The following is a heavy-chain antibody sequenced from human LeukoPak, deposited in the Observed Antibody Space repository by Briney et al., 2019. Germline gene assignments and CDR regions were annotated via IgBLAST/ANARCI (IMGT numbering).Heavy chain of an antibody. Sequence: PSETLCLTCTVSGGSISSGSYYWGWIRQPAGKGLEWIGRIYTSGSTNYNPSLKSRVTISVDTSKNQFSLKLSAVTAADTAVYYCARGQSRWLQLKYFDYWGQGTLVTVSS. V-gene: IGHV4-61*02. CDR2: IYTSGST. CDR1: GGSISSGSYY. D-gene: IGHD5-24*01. CDR3: ARGQSRWLQLKYFDY. J-gene: IGHJ4*02.